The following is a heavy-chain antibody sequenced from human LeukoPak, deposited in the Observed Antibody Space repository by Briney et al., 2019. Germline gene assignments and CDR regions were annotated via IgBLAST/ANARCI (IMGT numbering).Heavy chain of an antibody. D-gene: IGHD1-26*01. Sequence: GASVKVSCKASGGTFSSYAISWVRQAPGQGLEWMGGIIPIFGTANYAQKFQGRVTITADESTSTAYMELSSLRSEDTAVYYCARALYSGSYFRFDYFDYWGQGTLVTVSS. CDR2: IIPIFGTA. CDR3: ARALYSGSYFRFDYFDY. J-gene: IGHJ4*02. CDR1: GGTFSSYA. V-gene: IGHV1-69*13.